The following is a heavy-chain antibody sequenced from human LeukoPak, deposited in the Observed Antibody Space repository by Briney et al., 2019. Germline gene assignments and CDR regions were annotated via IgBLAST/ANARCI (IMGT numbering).Heavy chain of an antibody. J-gene: IGHJ6*02. CDR1: GIAVSTDY. D-gene: IGHD3-3*01. Sequence: GGSLRLSCVASGIAVSTDYITWVRQAPGKGLEWVSIIYSEGSTYYADSVKGRFTISRDISKNTVTLQMNSLRAEDTAVYYCARDRFNGMEVWGQGTTVTVSS. V-gene: IGHV3-66*01. CDR3: ARDRFNGMEV. CDR2: IYSEGST.